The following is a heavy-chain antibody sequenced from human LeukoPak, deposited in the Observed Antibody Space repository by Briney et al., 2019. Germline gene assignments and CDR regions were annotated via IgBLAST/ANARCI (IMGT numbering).Heavy chain of an antibody. CDR3: VREAGYYADVCLKSNWFDP. J-gene: IGHJ5*02. CDR2: ISNGQT. CDR1: GFSFSRHA. D-gene: IGHD2-21*02. Sequence: PGGSLRLSCAAAGFSFSRHAMSWVRQPPGKRLELGSAISNGQTYYADSVRGRFTISRDDFRNTVYLQMNSLRDEDTALYYCVREAGYYADVCLKSNWFDPWGPGTLVTVSS. V-gene: IGHV3-23*01.